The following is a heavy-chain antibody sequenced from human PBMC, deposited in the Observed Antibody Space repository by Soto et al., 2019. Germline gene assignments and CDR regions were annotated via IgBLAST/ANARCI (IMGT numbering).Heavy chain of an antibody. CDR3: AREAIFLVAATEIQNWFDP. Sequence: SETLSLTCTVSGGSISDYYWSWIRQPAGKGLEWIGRIYTSGSTNYNPSLKSRVTMSVDTSKNQFSLKLRSVTAADTAVYYCAREAIFLVAATEIQNWFDPWGEGTLVTVSS. CDR1: GGSISDYY. CDR2: IYTSGST. V-gene: IGHV4-4*07. J-gene: IGHJ5*02. D-gene: IGHD1-26*01.